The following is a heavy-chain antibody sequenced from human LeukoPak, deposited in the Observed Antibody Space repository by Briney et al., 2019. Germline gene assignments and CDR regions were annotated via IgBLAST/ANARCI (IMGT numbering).Heavy chain of an antibody. CDR3: ARALMTTVTLGDY. CDR1: GCTLTSYY. J-gene: IGHJ4*02. Sequence: ASVKVSCKASGCTLTSYYIHWVRQAPGQGLEWMAWINPNSGVTNYAQKFQGRVTLTRDTPISTVYMEVSRLRSDDTAVYYCARALMTTVTLGDYWGQGTLVTVSS. CDR2: INPNSGVT. D-gene: IGHD4-11*01. V-gene: IGHV1-2*02.